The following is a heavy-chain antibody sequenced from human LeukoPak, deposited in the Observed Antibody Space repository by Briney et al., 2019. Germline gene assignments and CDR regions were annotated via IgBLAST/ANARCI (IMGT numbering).Heavy chain of an antibody. CDR2: ISYDGSNK. CDR3: ARARPVMVRGARGYYYYMDV. CDR1: GFTFSSYA. V-gene: IGHV3-30*04. J-gene: IGHJ6*03. D-gene: IGHD3-10*01. Sequence: PGGSLRLSCAASGFTFSSYAMHWVRQAPGKGLEWVAVISYDGSNKYYADSVKGRFTISRDNSKNTLYLQMNSLRAEDTAVYYCARARPVMVRGARGYYYYMDVWGKGTTVTVSS.